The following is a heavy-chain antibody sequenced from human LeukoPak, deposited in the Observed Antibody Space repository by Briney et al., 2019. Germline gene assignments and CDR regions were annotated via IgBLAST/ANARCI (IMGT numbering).Heavy chain of an antibody. CDR3: ARESGSVESRMLDY. J-gene: IGHJ4*02. CDR1: VGSISSYY. V-gene: IGHV4-4*07. Sequence: SETLSLTCTVSVGSISSYYWSWVRQPAGKGLEWIGRINTSGSTNYNPSLKSRVTMSVDTSKNQFSLKVSSVTAADTAVYYCARESGSVESRMLDYWGQGTLVTVSS. D-gene: IGHD4-23*01. CDR2: INTSGST.